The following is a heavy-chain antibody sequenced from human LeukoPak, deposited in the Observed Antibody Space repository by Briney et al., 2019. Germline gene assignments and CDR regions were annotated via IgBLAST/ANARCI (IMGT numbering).Heavy chain of an antibody. CDR2: IYYSGST. CDR1: GGSISSYY. CDR3: ARTIHLGAYFDY. D-gene: IGHD2-2*02. J-gene: IGHJ4*02. Sequence: PSETLSLTCTVSGGSISSYYWSWIRQPPGKGLEWIGYIYYSGSTNYNPSLKSRVTISVDTSKNQFSLKLTSVTAADTAVYFCARTIHLGAYFDYWGQGTLVTVSS. V-gene: IGHV4-59*12.